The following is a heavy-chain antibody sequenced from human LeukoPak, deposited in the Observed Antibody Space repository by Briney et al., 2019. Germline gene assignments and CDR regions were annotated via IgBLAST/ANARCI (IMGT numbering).Heavy chain of an antibody. CDR1: GYTFTSYD. J-gene: IGHJ6*03. Sequence: ASVKVSCKASGYTFTSYDINWVRQATGQGLEWMGWMNPNSGNTGYAQKFQGRVTMTRNTSISTAYMELSSLRSGDTAVYYCARGVLRYFDWSGYYYMDVRGKGTTVTISS. V-gene: IGHV1-8*01. CDR3: ARGVLRYFDWSGYYYMDV. D-gene: IGHD3-9*01. CDR2: MNPNSGNT.